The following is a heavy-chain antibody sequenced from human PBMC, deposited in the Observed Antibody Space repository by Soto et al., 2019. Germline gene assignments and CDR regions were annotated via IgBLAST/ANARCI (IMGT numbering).Heavy chain of an antibody. CDR2: ISAHNGNT. J-gene: IGHJ4*02. V-gene: IGHV1-18*01. CDR3: ARGRYGDY. CDR1: GYTFTSYG. D-gene: IGHD1-1*01. Sequence: QVHLVQSGAEVKKPGASVKVSCKGSGYTFTSYGITWVRQAPGQGLEWMGWISAHNGNTNYAQKFQGTVTVTRDTSTSTAYMELRSLRSADTAVYYCARGRYGDYWGQGALVTVSS.